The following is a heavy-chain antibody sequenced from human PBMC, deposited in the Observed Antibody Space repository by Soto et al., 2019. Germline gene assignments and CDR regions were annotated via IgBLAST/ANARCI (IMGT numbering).Heavy chain of an antibody. D-gene: IGHD2-2*01. CDR2: ISYDGSDK. V-gene: IGHV3-30*18. J-gene: IGHJ6*02. CDR3: AKVTGYCSSSSCRRDYYYYYGMDV. CDR1: GFTFSSYG. Sequence: LRLSCAASGFTFSSYGMHWVRQAPGKGLEWVAVISYDGSDKYYADSVKGRFSISRDNPKNTLYLQMNSLRPEDTAVYYCAKVTGYCSSSSCRRDYYYYYGMDVWGQGTTVTVSS.